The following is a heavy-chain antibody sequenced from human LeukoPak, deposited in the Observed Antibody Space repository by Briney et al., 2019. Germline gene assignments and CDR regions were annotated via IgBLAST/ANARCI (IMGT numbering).Heavy chain of an antibody. CDR2: IYYSEST. J-gene: IGHJ5*02. Sequence: PSETLSLTCTVSGGSISSSSYYWGWIRQPPGKGLEWIGSIYYSESTYYNPSLKSRVTISVDTSKNQFSLKLSSVTAADTAVYYCARDVCSSTSCFRLAARPRDWFDPWGQGTLVTVSS. CDR1: GGSISSSSYY. D-gene: IGHD2-2*01. V-gene: IGHV4-39*07. CDR3: ARDVCSSTSCFRLAARPRDWFDP.